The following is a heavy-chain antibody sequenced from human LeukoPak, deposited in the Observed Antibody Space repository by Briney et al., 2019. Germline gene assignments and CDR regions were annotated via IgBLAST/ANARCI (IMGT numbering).Heavy chain of an antibody. J-gene: IGHJ4*02. V-gene: IGHV3-21*01. D-gene: IGHD3-9*01. CDR1: GFTFSSYS. CDR2: ISSSSSYI. Sequence: GGSLRLSCAASGFTFSSYSMNWVRQAPGKGLEWVSSISSSSSYIYYADSVKGRFTISRDNAKNSLYLQMNSLRAEDTAVYYCARQRYFDEAYFDYWGQGTLVTVSP. CDR3: ARQRYFDEAYFDY.